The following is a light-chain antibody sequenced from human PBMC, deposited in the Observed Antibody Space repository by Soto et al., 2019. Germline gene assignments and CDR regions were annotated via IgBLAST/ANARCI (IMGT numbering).Light chain of an antibody. CDR3: CSYAGSSTPGV. CDR2: EGS. V-gene: IGLV2-23*01. Sequence: QSALTQPASVSGSPGQSITISYTGTSSDVGSYNLVSWYQQHPGKAPKLMIYEGSKRPSGVSNRFSGSKSGNTASLTISGLQAEDEADYYCCSYAGSSTPGVFGGGTKLTVL. J-gene: IGLJ3*02. CDR1: SSDVGSYNL.